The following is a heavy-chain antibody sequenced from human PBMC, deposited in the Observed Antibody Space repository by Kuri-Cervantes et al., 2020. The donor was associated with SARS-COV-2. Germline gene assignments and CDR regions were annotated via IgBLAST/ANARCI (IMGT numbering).Heavy chain of an antibody. CDR1: GGSISSYY. Sequence: GSLRLSCTVSGGSISSYYWSWIRQPPGKGLEWIGYIYYSGSTNYNPSLKSRVTISVDTSKNQFSLKLSSVTAADTAVYYCARDSPEYSSSSSAPFDYWGQGTLVTVSS. CDR3: ARDSPEYSSSSSAPFDY. J-gene: IGHJ4*02. V-gene: IGHV4-59*01. D-gene: IGHD6-6*01. CDR2: IYYSGST.